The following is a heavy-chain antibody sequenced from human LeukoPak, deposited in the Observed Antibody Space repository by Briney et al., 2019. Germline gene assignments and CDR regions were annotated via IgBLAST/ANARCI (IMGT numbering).Heavy chain of an antibody. D-gene: IGHD6-13*01. J-gene: IGHJ4*02. CDR2: ISSSSSYI. V-gene: IGHV3-21*01. Sequence: GGSLRLSCAASGLTFSSYSMNWVRQAPGKGLEWVSSISSSSSYIYYADSVKGRFTISRDNAKNSLYLQMNSLRAEDTAVYYCARVSIAAALDYWGQGTLVTVSS. CDR1: GLTFSSYS. CDR3: ARVSIAAALDY.